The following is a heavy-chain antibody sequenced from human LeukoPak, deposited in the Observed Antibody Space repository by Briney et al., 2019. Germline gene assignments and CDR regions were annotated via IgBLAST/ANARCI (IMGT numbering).Heavy chain of an antibody. J-gene: IGHJ4*02. V-gene: IGHV3-30*18. CDR2: ISYDGSDK. CDR3: AKHPGYSSGWSYFDY. D-gene: IGHD6-19*01. CDR1: GFTFSTYG. Sequence: SGGSLRLSCAASGFTFSTYGVHWVRQAPGKGLEWVAVISYDGSDKYYADSVKGRFTISRDNSKNTLYLQMNSLRGEDTAVYYCAKHPGYSSGWSYFDYWGQGTLVTVSS.